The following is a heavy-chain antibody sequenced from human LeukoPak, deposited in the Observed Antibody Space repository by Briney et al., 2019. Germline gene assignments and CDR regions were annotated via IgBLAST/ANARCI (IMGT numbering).Heavy chain of an antibody. CDR1: GFTFSSYA. CDR2: ISGSGGST. V-gene: IGHV3-23*01. J-gene: IGHJ4*02. Sequence: PGGSLRLSCAASGFTFSSYAMSWVRQAPGKGLEWVSAISGSGGSTYYADSVKGRFTISRDNSKNTLYLQMNSLRAEDTAVYYCARDIGYSSGWHWDYWGQGTLVTVSS. D-gene: IGHD6-19*01. CDR3: ARDIGYSSGWHWDY.